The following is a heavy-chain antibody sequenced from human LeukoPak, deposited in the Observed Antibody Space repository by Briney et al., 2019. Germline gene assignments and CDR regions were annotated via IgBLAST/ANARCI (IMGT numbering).Heavy chain of an antibody. D-gene: IGHD6-13*01. V-gene: IGHV4-59*08. CDR3: ARHVGYSTSGFPLAHFDY. J-gene: IGHJ4*02. Sequence: SETLCLTCTVSGGSISSYFWTWIRQPPGKGLEWIGYIYHSGSTNYNPSLKSRVTISVDTSKNQFSLRLTSVTAADTAVYYCARHVGYSTSGFPLAHFDYWGQGALVTVSS. CDR1: GGSISSYF. CDR2: IYHSGST.